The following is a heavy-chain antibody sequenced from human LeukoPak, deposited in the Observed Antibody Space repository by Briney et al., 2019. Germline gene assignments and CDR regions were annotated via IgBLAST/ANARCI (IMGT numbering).Heavy chain of an antibody. CDR2: IWYDVDNK. Sequence: GGSLRLSCAASGFTFSSHGMHWIRQAPGKGLEWVAVIWYDVDNKYYLDSVKGRFTISRDNSKNTVYLQMNGLRVEDTAVYYCARDRGYYGSYSFDHWGQGTLVTVSS. V-gene: IGHV3-33*01. J-gene: IGHJ4*02. CDR3: ARDRGYYGSYSFDH. D-gene: IGHD1-26*01. CDR1: GFTFSSHG.